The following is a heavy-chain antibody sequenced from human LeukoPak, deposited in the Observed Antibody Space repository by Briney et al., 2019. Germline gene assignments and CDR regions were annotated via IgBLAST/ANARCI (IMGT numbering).Heavy chain of an antibody. V-gene: IGHV3-7*01. CDR2: IKQDGSEK. CDR3: ARDLMEYCTNGVCYELDYFDY. J-gene: IGHJ4*02. CDR1: GFTFSSYW. D-gene: IGHD2-8*01. Sequence: GGSLRLSCAASGFTFSSYWMSWVRQAPGKGLEWVANIKQDGSEKYYVDSVKGRFTISRDNAKNSLYLRMNSLRAEDTAVYYCARDLMEYCTNGVCYELDYFDYWGQGTLVTVSS.